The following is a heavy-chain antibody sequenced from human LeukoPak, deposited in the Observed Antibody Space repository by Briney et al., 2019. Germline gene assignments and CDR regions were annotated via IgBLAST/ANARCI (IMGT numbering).Heavy chain of an antibody. J-gene: IGHJ6*02. CDR3: ARLLVVPAAIYYGMDV. CDR1: GGSISSSSYY. V-gene: IGHV4-39*01. CDR2: TYYSGST. D-gene: IGHD2-2*02. Sequence: SETLSLTCTVSGGSISSSSYYWGWIRQPPGKGLEWIGSTYYSGSTYYNPSLKSRVTISVDTSKNQFSLKLSSVTAADTAVYYCARLLVVPAAIYYGMDVWGQGTTVTVSS.